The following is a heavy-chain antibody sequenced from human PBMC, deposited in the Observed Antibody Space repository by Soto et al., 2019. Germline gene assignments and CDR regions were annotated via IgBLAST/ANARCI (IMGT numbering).Heavy chain of an antibody. D-gene: IGHD5-12*01. Sequence: QITLKESGPTLVKPTQTLTLTCTFSGFSLSTSGVGVGWIRQPPGKALEWLALIYWDDDKRYSPSLKSRLTITEDTSKNQVVLTMTNMDPVDTATYYCARTDVATINDYWGQGTLVTVSS. CDR3: ARTDVATINDY. J-gene: IGHJ4*02. V-gene: IGHV2-5*02. CDR2: IYWDDDK. CDR1: GFSLSTSGVG.